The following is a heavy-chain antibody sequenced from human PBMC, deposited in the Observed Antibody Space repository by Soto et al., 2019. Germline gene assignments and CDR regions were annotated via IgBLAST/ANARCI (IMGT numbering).Heavy chain of an antibody. CDR1: GYTFSSIG. J-gene: IGHJ4*02. CDR2: ISPYKGNT. CDR3: ARDLDGSGSYYTNY. D-gene: IGHD3-10*01. V-gene: IGHV1-18*01. Sequence: ASVKVSCKTSGYTFSSIGISWVRQAPGQGLEWMGWISPYKGNTYYAQRPQGRVTMTTDTSTSTAYMELRSLRSDDTAVYFCARDLDGSGSYYTNYWGQGTLVTVSS.